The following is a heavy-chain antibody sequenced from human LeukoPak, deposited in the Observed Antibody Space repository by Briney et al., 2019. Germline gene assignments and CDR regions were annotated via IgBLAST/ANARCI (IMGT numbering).Heavy chain of an antibody. D-gene: IGHD5-12*01. CDR2: ISGSGGST. J-gene: IGHJ4*02. Sequence: GGSLRLSCAASGLTFSSYALSWVRQAPGKGLEWVSVISGSGGSTYYADSVKGRFTISRDNSKNTLYLQMSSLRAEDTAVYYCAKEVGIVATKSSYFDCWGQGTLVTVSS. V-gene: IGHV3-23*01. CDR3: AKEVGIVATKSSYFDC. CDR1: GLTFSSYA.